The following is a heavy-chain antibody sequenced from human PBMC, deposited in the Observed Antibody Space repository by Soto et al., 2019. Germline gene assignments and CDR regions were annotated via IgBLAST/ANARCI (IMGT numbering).Heavy chain of an antibody. J-gene: IGHJ5*02. CDR1: GFTFVSYW. CDR3: ARRGQEGPGLAH. Sequence: GGSLRLSCGASGFTFVSYWMHWVRQAPGKGLVWLSRINTDGSSTSYVDSVKGRFTISRDNAKNTLYLQMDSLSVEDTAVYYCARRGQEGPGLAHWGQGTLVTVSS. V-gene: IGHV3-74*01. CDR2: INTDGSST.